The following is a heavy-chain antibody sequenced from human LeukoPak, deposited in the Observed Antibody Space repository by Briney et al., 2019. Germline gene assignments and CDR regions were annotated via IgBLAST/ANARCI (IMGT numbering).Heavy chain of an antibody. Sequence: PGGSLRLSCAASGFTFSSYSMNWVRQAPGKGLEWVSSISSSSSYISYADSVKGRFTISRDNAKNSLYLQMNSLRAEDTAVYYCARVSPCGSSTSCHDWGDYWGQGTLVTVSS. J-gene: IGHJ4*02. CDR1: GFTFSSYS. V-gene: IGHV3-21*01. CDR3: ARVSPCGSSTSCHDWGDY. CDR2: ISSSSSYI. D-gene: IGHD2-2*01.